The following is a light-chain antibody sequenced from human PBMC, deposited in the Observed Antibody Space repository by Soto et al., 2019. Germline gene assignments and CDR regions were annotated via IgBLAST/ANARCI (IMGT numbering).Light chain of an antibody. V-gene: IGKV1-5*01. Sequence: DIQMTQSPSTLSASVGDRVTITCRASQSISYWLAWFQQKPGKAPKVLIYDASSLESGVPSRFSGSGSGTEFTLTISSLQPDDFASYSCQQYKSYWTFGQGTKVEIK. CDR2: DAS. CDR3: QQYKSYWT. CDR1: QSISYW. J-gene: IGKJ1*01.